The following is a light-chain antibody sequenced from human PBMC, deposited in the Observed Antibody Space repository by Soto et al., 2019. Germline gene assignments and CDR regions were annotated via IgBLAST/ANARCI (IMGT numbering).Light chain of an antibody. J-gene: IGLJ1*01. CDR3: NSYTSKSTGV. V-gene: IGLV2-14*01. CDR1: SSDVGGYNY. CDR2: EVS. Sequence: QSALTQPASVSRSPGQSITISFTGTSSDVGGYNYVSWYQQHPGKAPKLIIYEVSNRPSGVSNRFSGSKSGNTASLTISGLQAEDEADYYCNSYTSKSTGVFGNGTKLTVL.